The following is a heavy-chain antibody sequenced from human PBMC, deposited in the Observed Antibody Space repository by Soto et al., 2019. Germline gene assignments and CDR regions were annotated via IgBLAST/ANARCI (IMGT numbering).Heavy chain of an antibody. J-gene: IGHJ6*02. CDR2: ISYDGSNK. V-gene: IGHV3-30-3*01. CDR3: ASTMDD. Sequence: QVQLVESGGGVVQPGRSLRLSCAASGFTFSSYAMHWVRQAPGKGLEWVAVISYDGSNKYYADSVKGRFTISRDNSKNTLYLQMNSLRAEDTAVYYCASTMDDWGQGTTVTVSS. CDR1: GFTFSSYA.